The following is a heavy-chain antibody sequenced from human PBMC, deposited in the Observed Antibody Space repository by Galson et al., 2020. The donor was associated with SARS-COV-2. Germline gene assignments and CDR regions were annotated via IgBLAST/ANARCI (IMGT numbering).Heavy chain of an antibody. Sequence: ASVKVSCKASGYTFTDHYIHCVRQAPGQGLEWMGRIDPNTDDRYYAQTFQGRITITRDPSISTAYMELDSLTSDDTGVYYCARGDFWSGSLDYWGQGTLVPVSS. J-gene: IGHJ4*02. CDR1: GYTFTDHY. D-gene: IGHD3-3*01. CDR2: IDPNTDDR. CDR3: ARGDFWSGSLDY. V-gene: IGHV1-2*05.